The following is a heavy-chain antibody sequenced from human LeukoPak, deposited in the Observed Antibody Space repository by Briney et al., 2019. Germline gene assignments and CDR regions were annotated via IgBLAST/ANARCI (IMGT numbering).Heavy chain of an antibody. V-gene: IGHV4-59*01. D-gene: IGHD6-13*01. Sequence: SETLSLTCTISGGSISSYYWSWIRKPPGKGLEWIGYIYYSGSTNYNPSLKSRVTISVDTSKNQFSLKLSSVTAADTAVYYCARGLIMAVAGRGEFHYWGQGTLVTFSS. J-gene: IGHJ4*02. CDR2: IYYSGST. CDR3: ARGLIMAVAGRGEFHY. CDR1: GGSISSYY.